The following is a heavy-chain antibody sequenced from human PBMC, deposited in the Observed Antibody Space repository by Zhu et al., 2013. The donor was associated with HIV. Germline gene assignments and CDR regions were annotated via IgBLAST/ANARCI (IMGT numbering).Heavy chain of an antibody. CDR1: GFTFSSYA. CDR2: VTMSGGGA. J-gene: IGHJ4*02. Sequence: VQLLESGGGLVQPGGSLRLSCAASGFTFSSYAMTWVRQAPGKGLEWVSTVTMSGGGAYYADSVKGRFTISRDNSKNTLYLQMNSLRAEDTAVYYCAKDGSHLRGSSWYVWFDYVGPGNPGHRLL. D-gene: IGHD6-13*01. V-gene: IGHV3-23*01. CDR3: AKDGSHLRGSSWYVWFDY.